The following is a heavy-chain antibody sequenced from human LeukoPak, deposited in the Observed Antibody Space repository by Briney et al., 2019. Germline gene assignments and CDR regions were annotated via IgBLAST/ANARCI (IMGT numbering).Heavy chain of an antibody. CDR1: GASVYSGDYY. CDR2: VYYSGVT. Sequence: SETLSLTCSVAGASVYSGDYYWAWIRQPPGQSLEYIGAVYYSGVTFDNPSLSGRITMSVDTSKNQFSLNLASVPATDTAIYYCARRGVFGSDNYFEYWGQGILVIVSS. D-gene: IGHD3-10*01. CDR3: ARRGVFGSDNYFEY. V-gene: IGHV4-39*01. J-gene: IGHJ4*01.